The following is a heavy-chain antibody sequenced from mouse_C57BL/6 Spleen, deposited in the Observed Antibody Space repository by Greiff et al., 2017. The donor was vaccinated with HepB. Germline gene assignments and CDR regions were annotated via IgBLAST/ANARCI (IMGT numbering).Heavy chain of an antibody. D-gene: IGHD1-1*01. V-gene: IGHV1-80*01. CDR2: IYPGDGDT. CDR3: ARGDYGSSPFAH. Sequence: QVQLQQSGAELVKPGASVKISCKASGYAFSSYWMNWVKQRPGKGLEWIGQIYPGDGDTNYNGKFKGKATLTADKSSSTAYMQLSSLTSEDSAVYFCARGDYGSSPFAHWGQGTLGTVSA. J-gene: IGHJ3*01. CDR1: GYAFSSYW.